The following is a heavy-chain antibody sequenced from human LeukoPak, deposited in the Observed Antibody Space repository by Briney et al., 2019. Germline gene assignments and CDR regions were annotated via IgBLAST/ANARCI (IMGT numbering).Heavy chain of an antibody. CDR1: EFTFSNSW. CDR2: IKSKTDGGTT. J-gene: IGHJ4*02. CDR3: TSQYFDY. Sequence: GGSLRLSCAASEFTFSNSWMNWVRQGPGEGLEWVGRIKSKTDGGTTDYAAPVEGRFTISRDDSKNTVYLQMNSLKTDDTAVYYCTSQYFDYWGQGTLVAVSS. V-gene: IGHV3-15*01.